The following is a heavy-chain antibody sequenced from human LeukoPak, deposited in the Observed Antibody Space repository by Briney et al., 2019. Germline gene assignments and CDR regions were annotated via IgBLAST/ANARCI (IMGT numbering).Heavy chain of an antibody. CDR1: GGSISSSSYY. D-gene: IGHD3-22*01. CDR2: IYYSGST. V-gene: IGHV4-39*07. CDR3: ARGGDYYDSSGYYDFQH. J-gene: IGHJ1*01. Sequence: SETLSLTCTVSGGSISSSSYYWGWIRQPPGKGLEWIGSIYYSGSTYYNPSLKSRVTISVDTSKNQFSLKLSSVTAADTAVYYCARGGDYYDSSGYYDFQHWGQGTLVTVSS.